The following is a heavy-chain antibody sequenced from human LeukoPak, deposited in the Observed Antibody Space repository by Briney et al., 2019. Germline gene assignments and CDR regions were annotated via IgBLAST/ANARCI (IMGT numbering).Heavy chain of an antibody. V-gene: IGHV4-39*07. J-gene: IGHJ4*02. CDR1: GGSISSSSYY. Sequence: SETLSLTCTVSGGSISSSSYYWGWIRQPPGKGLEWIGSIYHSGSTYYNPSLKSRVTIAVETSKNQFSLKLSSVTAADKAVYYCARVSGWNPLQAAHLDYWGQGALVTVSS. CDR3: ARVSGWNPLQAAHLDY. CDR2: IYHSGST. D-gene: IGHD6-19*01.